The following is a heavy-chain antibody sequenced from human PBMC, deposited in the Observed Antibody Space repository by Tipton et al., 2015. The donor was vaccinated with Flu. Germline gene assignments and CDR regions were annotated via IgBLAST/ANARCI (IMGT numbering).Heavy chain of an antibody. Sequence: MQLVQSGAEVKKPGESLKISCKLSGQTFSDFWIGWVRQMPGKGLEWMGVIYPGDSKTIYRPSLQGLVTFSVDKSIDTAYLQWSSLKASDTAMYYCARGDSFGVWGQGTLVTVSS. J-gene: IGHJ3*01. CDR2: IYPGDSKT. CDR1: GQTFSDFW. CDR3: ARGDSFGV. D-gene: IGHD2-21*01. V-gene: IGHV5-51*01.